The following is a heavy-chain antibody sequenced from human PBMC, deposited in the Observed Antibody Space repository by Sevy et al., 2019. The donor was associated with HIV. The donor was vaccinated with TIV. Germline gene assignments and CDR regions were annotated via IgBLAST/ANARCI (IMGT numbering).Heavy chain of an antibody. CDR3: EGPPRKGLDP. CDR2: IRFDGTNE. Sequence: GGSLRLSCAASGFIFSNSGFHWIRQAPGKGLEWVAFIRFDGTNEYYADSVKGRFTIFRDNSKNTVYLQMNSLRAEDTAVYYCEGPPRKGLDPWGQGTLVTVSS. J-gene: IGHJ5*02. V-gene: IGHV3-30*02. CDR1: GFIFSNSG.